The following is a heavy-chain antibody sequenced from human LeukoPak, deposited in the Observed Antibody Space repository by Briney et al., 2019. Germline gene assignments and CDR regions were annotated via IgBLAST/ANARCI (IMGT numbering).Heavy chain of an antibody. CDR1: GYSFTSYW. V-gene: IGHV5-51*01. D-gene: IGHD3-22*01. CDR2: IYPGDSDT. CDR3: ARTYYYDNSGYYPFGY. J-gene: IGHJ4*02. Sequence: GESLKIPCKGSGYSFTSYWIGWVRQMPGKGLEWMGIIYPGDSDTRYSPSFQGQVTISADKSISTAYLQWSSLKASDTAMYYCARTYYYDNSGYYPFGYWGQGTLVTVSS.